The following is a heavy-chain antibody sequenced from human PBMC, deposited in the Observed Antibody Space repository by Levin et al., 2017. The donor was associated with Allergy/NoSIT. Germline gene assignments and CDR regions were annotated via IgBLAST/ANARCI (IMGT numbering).Heavy chain of an antibody. V-gene: IGHV5-51*01. J-gene: IGHJ3*02. D-gene: IGHD1-26*01. CDR3: ARHGRTSLRFDAFDI. CDR1: GYSFTSHW. CDR2: IYPSDSDT. Sequence: NLGESLKISCKGSGYSFTSHWIGWVRQMPGKGLEWMGIIYPSDSDTRYSPSFQGQVTISADKSISTAYLQWSSLHASDTAIYYGARHGRTSLRFDAFDIWGQGTMVTVSS.